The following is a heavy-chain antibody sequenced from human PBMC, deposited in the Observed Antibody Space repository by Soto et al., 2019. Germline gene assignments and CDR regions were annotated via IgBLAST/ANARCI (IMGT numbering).Heavy chain of an antibody. Sequence: GVSLRLSCAASGFTVSSNYMSWVRQAPGKGLEWVSVIYSGGSTYYADSVKGRFTISRDNSKNTLYLQMNSLRAEDTAVYYCARHYYYDSSGLGNYFDYWGQGTLVTVSS. D-gene: IGHD3-22*01. CDR1: GFTVSSNY. CDR2: IYSGGST. V-gene: IGHV3-66*04. J-gene: IGHJ4*02. CDR3: ARHYYYDSSGLGNYFDY.